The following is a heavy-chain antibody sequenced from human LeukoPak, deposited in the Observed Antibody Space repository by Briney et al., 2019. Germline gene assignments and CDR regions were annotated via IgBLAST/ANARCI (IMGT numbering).Heavy chain of an antibody. CDR3: ARDPYGSGSYYPYYFDY. CDR1: GYTFTSYG. Sequence: ASVKVSCKASGYTFTSYGISWVRQAPGQGLEWMGWISAYNGNTNYAQKLQGRVTMTTDTSTSTAYMELRSLRSDDTAVYYCARDPYGSGSYYPYYFDYWGQGTLVTVSS. V-gene: IGHV1-18*01. CDR2: ISAYNGNT. D-gene: IGHD3-10*01. J-gene: IGHJ4*02.